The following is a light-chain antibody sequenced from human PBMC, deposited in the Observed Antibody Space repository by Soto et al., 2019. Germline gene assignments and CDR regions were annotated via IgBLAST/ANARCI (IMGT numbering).Light chain of an antibody. J-gene: IGKJ1*01. CDR1: QGISSD. Sequence: DIQMTQSPSAMSASVGDRVTITCRASQGISSDVAWFQQKPGKVPKRLIYLASSLESGVPSRFSGSGSGTEFNLTISSLQPEDFATYYSLKHNTYPRTFGQGTTVEIK. CDR2: LAS. CDR3: LKHNTYPRT. V-gene: IGKV1-17*03.